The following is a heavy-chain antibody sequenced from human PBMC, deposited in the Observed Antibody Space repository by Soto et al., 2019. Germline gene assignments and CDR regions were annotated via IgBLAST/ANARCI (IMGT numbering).Heavy chain of an antibody. Sequence: EVQLLESGGGLVQPGGSLRLSCAASGFTFGNYAMSWVRQAPGKGLEWISSISDTSSGAYYADSVKGRFTISRANSTNTLYLEMNTLRAENTAVYYCAKGLWWYRPWGQGTLVTVSS. D-gene: IGHD2-15*01. CDR2: ISDTSSGA. V-gene: IGHV3-23*01. J-gene: IGHJ5*02. CDR1: GFTFGNYA. CDR3: AKGLWWYRP.